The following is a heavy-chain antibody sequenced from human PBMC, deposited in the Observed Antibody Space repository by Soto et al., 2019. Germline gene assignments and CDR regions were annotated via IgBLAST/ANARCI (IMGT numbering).Heavy chain of an antibody. CDR2: ISYDGSNK. V-gene: IGHV3-30*18. D-gene: IGHD3-10*01. Sequence: GGSLRLSCAASSFTFSSYGMHLVLKNPVKWLGFLSVISYDGSNKYYADSVKGRFTISRDNSKNPLYLQMNSLRAEDTAVYYCAKDTYGSGSYYNVASYYYYYYGMEVWGQGTTVTVSS. J-gene: IGHJ6*02. CDR1: SFTFSSYG. CDR3: AKDTYGSGSYYNVASYYYYYYGMEV.